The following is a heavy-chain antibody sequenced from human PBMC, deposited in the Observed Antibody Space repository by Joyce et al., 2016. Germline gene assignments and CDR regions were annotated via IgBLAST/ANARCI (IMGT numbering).Heavy chain of an antibody. J-gene: IGHJ4*02. CDR3: ARSSYTNGIFDY. CDR2: LSSSSSYI. Sequence: EVQLVESGGGLVKPGGSLRLSCAAYGFTCSSYSMSWVRQAPGKGLEWVSSLSSSSSYIKYTDSVKGRFTISRDNAKNSLYLQMNSLRVEDTAVYYCARSSYTNGIFDYWGQGTLVTVSS. CDR1: GFTCSSYS. V-gene: IGHV3-21*01. D-gene: IGHD2-8*01.